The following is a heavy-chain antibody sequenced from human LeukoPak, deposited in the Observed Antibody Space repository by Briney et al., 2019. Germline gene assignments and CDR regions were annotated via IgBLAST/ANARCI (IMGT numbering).Heavy chain of an antibody. D-gene: IGHD5-18*01. CDR3: AKSLIQLPYYFDY. Sequence: GGSLRLSCAASGFTLSSYAMSWVRQAPGEGLEWVSAISGSGGSTYYADSVKGRFTISRDNSKNTLYLQMNSLRAEDTAVYYCAKSLIQLPYYFDYWGQGTLVTVSS. CDR1: GFTLSSYA. CDR2: ISGSGGST. J-gene: IGHJ4*02. V-gene: IGHV3-23*01.